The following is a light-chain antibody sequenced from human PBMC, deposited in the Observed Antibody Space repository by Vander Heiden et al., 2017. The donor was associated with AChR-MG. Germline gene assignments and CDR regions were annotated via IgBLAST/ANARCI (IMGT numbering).Light chain of an antibody. J-gene: IGKJ2*01. CDR1: QSISTY. CDR3: QQSYSTPNT. CDR2: AAT. Sequence: DIQMTQSPSSLSASVGDRVTITCRASQSISTYLNWYEQKPGKAPRLLISAATSLQIGVPSKFSGSGFGTDFTLTISSLQPEDSATYFCQQSYSTPNTFGQGTRLEI. V-gene: IGKV1-39*01.